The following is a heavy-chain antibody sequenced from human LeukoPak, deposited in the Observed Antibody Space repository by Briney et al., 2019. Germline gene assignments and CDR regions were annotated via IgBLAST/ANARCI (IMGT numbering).Heavy chain of an antibody. J-gene: IGHJ4*02. D-gene: IGHD3-22*01. CDR1: GGSFSGYY. CDR2: INHSGST. CDR3: ARRLYYGKTFDY. Sequence: SETLSLTCAVYGGSFSGYYWSWIRQPPGKGLEWIGEINHSGSTNCNPPLKSRVTISVDTSKNQFSLKLSSVTAADTAVYYCARRLYYGKTFDYWGQGTLVTVSS. V-gene: IGHV4-34*01.